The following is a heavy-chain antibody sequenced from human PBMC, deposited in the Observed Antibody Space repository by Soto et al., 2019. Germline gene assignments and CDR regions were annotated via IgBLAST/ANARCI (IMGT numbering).Heavy chain of an antibody. D-gene: IGHD6-13*01. J-gene: IGHJ5*02. CDR1: GYTFTSDG. V-gene: IGHV1-18*04. Sequence: QVQLVQSGAEVKKPGASVKVSCKASGYTFTSDGISWVRQAPGQGREWMGGISGYDGNTNYAQKLQGRVTMTTDTSTSTAYMELRSLRSDDTAVYYCARVGILGSSSWEGWFDPWGQGTLVTVSS. CDR2: ISGYDGNT. CDR3: ARVGILGSSSWEGWFDP.